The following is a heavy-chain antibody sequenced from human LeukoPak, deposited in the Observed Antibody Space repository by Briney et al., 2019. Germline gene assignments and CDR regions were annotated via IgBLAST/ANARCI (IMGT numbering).Heavy chain of an antibody. D-gene: IGHD3-10*02. Sequence: GGSLRLSCAASGFNVNVNYMSWVRQAPGKGLEWVSYISSSGSTIYYADSVRGRFTISRDNAKNSLYLQMNSLRAEDTAVYYCAELGITMIGGVWGKGTTVTISS. J-gene: IGHJ6*04. CDR3: AELGITMIGGV. V-gene: IGHV3-11*04. CDR1: GFNVNVNY. CDR2: ISSSGSTI.